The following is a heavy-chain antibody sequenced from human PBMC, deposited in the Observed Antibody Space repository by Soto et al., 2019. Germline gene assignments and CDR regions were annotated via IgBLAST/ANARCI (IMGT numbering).Heavy chain of an antibody. CDR2: INPNSGGT. V-gene: IGHV1-2*02. J-gene: IGHJ6*02. D-gene: IGHD2-2*02. CDR3: ARALTEGYCTITGCYTRPLYGMDV. CDR1: GYTFSGYY. Sequence: QEQLVQSGAEVKKPGASVKVSCKASGYTFSGYYIHWLRQAPGQGLEWMGWINPNSGGTNYAQKLQGRVTVTRDTPTSTDYMELSRLTSDDTSLDYWARALTEGYCTITGCYTRPLYGMDVWGQGTTVTVSS.